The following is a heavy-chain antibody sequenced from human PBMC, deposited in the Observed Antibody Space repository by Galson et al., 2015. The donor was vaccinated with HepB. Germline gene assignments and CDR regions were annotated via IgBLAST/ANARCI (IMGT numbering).Heavy chain of an antibody. J-gene: IGHJ4*02. CDR3: ARDESLIPYCSGGSCYSGPPDY. D-gene: IGHD2-15*01. Sequence: SLRLSCAASGFTFNIYGMHWVRQAPGKGLEWVAVIWADGSNKYYADSVKGRFTISRDNSKNTLYLQMNSLRVEDTAVYYCARDESLIPYCSGGSCYSGPPDYWGQGTLVTVSS. CDR1: GFTFNIYG. CDR2: IWADGSNK. V-gene: IGHV3-33*01.